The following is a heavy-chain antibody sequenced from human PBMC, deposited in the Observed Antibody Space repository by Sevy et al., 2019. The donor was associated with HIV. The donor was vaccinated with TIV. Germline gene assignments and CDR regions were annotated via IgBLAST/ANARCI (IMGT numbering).Heavy chain of an antibody. Sequence: GGSLRLSCAASGFTFSSYAMSWVRQAPGKGLEWVSAISGSGGSTYYADSVKGRFTISRDNSKNTLYLQMYSLRAEDTAVYYCAKDLSITMIVVVIPGDAFDFWGQGTMVTVSS. D-gene: IGHD3-22*01. CDR3: AKDLSITMIVVVIPGDAFDF. V-gene: IGHV3-23*01. J-gene: IGHJ3*01. CDR2: ISGSGGST. CDR1: GFTFSSYA.